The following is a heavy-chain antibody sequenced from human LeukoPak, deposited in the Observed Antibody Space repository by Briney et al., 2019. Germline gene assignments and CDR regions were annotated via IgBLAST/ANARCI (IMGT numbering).Heavy chain of an antibody. CDR1: GYTFTDYY. V-gene: IGHV1-69-2*01. J-gene: IGHJ4*02. Sequence: ASVKVSCKASGYTFTDYYMHWVQQAPGKGLEWMGRVDPEDGETIYAEKFQGRVTITADTSTDTAYMELSSLRSEDTAVYYCATGVAPPLGYWGQGTLVTVSS. CDR2: VDPEDGET. CDR3: ATGVAPPLGY. D-gene: IGHD2-15*01.